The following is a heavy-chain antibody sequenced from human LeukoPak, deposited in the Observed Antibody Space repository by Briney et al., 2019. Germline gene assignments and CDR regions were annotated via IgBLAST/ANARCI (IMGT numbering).Heavy chain of an antibody. CDR1: GGSISSGGYY. J-gene: IGHJ4*02. CDR2: IYYSGST. V-gene: IGHV4-31*03. CDR3: ARSPFLRDPLGELFFDY. D-gene: IGHD3-10*01. Sequence: KPSETLSLTCTVSGGSISSGGYYWSWIRQHPGKGLEWIGYIYYSGSTYYNPSLKSRVTISVDTSKNQFSLKLSSVTAADTAVYYCARSPFLRDPLGELFFDYWGQGTLVTVSS.